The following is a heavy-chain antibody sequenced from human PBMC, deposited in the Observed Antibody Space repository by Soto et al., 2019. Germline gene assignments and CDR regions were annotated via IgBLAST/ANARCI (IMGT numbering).Heavy chain of an antibody. Sequence: QVHLVESGGGVVQPGASLRLSCTASGFSFSDFAMNWVRQAPGKGLEWVAVITDDGSTTYYADSVKGRFNISRDNSKNTVSLQLHRLSLDDTAVYYCARGGGYDSLTFDQWGQGTLVSVSS. CDR1: GFSFSDFA. CDR3: ARGGGYDSLTFDQ. D-gene: IGHD5-12*01. CDR2: ITDDGSTT. J-gene: IGHJ4*02. V-gene: IGHV3-30*04.